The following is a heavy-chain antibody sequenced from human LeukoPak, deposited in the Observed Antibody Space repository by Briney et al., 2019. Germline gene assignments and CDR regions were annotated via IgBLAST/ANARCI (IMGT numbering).Heavy chain of an antibody. V-gene: IGHV3-66*02. CDR2: IYSGGST. CDR1: GFTVSSNY. J-gene: IGHJ4*02. Sequence: GGFLRLSCAASGFTVSSNYMSWVRQAPGKGLEWVSVIYSGGSTYYADSVKGRFTISRDNSKNTLYLQMNSLRAEDTAVYYCARDGYSYGSTFDYWGQGTLVTVSS. CDR3: ARDGYSYGSTFDY. D-gene: IGHD5-18*01.